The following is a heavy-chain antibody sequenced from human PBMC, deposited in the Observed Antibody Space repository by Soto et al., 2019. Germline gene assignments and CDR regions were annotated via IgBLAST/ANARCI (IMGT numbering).Heavy chain of an antibody. V-gene: IGHV3-23*01. CDR3: AKTRGSYYAD. CDR2: ISGTGSST. D-gene: IGHD1-26*01. CDR1: GFTFSTYA. J-gene: IGHJ4*02. Sequence: GGSLRLSCAASGFTFSTYAMNWVRQAPGKGLEWVSGISGTGSSTYYADSVKGRFTISRDNSKNTLYLQMSSLRAEDTAVYYCAKTRGSYYADWGQGILVTVSS.